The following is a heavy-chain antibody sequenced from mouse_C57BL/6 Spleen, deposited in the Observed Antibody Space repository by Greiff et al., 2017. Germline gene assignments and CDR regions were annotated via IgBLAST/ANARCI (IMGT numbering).Heavy chain of an antibody. Sequence: VQLQQSGPELVKPGASVKISCKASGYAFSSSWMHWVKQRPGQGLEWIGRIYPGDGDTNYNGKFKGKATLTADKSSSTAYMQLSNLTSEDSAVYFSARETDYFDYWGQGTTLTVSS. J-gene: IGHJ2*01. CDR1: GYAFSSSW. CDR3: ARETDYFDY. V-gene: IGHV1-82*01. CDR2: IYPGDGDT.